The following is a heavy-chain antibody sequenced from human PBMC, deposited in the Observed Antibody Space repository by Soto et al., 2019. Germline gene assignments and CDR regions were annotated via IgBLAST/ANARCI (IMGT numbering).Heavy chain of an antibody. CDR2: IFSNDEK. V-gene: IGHV2-26*04. Sequence: QVTVKESGPVLVKPTETLTLTCTVSAFSLSNAALGVSWIRQPPGKALEWLANIFSNDEKSYSTSLKRRLAIAKDTSKSQVVLTMTNMDPVDTATYYCASTDTTSWNWFDPWGQGTLVTVSS. CDR1: AFSLSNAALG. D-gene: IGHD6-13*01. CDR3: ASTDTTSWNWFDP. J-gene: IGHJ5*02.